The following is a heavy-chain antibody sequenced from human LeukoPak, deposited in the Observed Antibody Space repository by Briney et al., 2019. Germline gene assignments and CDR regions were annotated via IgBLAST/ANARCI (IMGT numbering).Heavy chain of an antibody. V-gene: IGHV4-39*01. CDR1: GGSISSNNCY. D-gene: IGHD4-17*01. CDR2: AHYSGGT. Sequence: PSETLSLTCTVSGGSISSNNCYWAWIRQTPGKGLEWIGSAHYSGGTYYNPSLESRVTISVDTSKNQFSLKVSSVTSADTAVYYCTRRPLMTLTTSGYFDYWGQGTLVTVSS. CDR3: TRRPLMTLTTSGYFDY. J-gene: IGHJ4*02.